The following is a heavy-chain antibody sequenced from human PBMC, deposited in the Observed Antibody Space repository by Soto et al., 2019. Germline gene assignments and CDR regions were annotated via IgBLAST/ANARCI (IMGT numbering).Heavy chain of an antibody. CDR1: GFTFDDYA. CDR3: ARFGTVTTSGYYYMDV. CDR2: ISWNSGSI. J-gene: IGHJ6*03. Sequence: EVQLVESGGGLVQPGRSLRLSCAASGFTFDDYAMHWVRQAPGKGLEWVSGISWNSGSIGYADSVKGRFTISRDNAKNSLYLQMNSLRAEDTALYYCARFGTVTTSGYYYMDVWGKGTTVTVSS. D-gene: IGHD4-17*01. V-gene: IGHV3-9*01.